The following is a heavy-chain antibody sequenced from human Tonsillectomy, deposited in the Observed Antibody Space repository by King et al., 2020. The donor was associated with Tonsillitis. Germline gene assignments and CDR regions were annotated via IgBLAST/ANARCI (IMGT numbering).Heavy chain of an antibody. CDR1: GGSFSGYY. D-gene: IGHD3-22*01. CDR3: SRGGAYYYASSAYSFPRLSPYDYDYGMDV. CDR2: INHSGST. Sequence: VQLQQWGAGLLKPSQTLSLTCAVYGGSFSGYYWSWIRQPPGKGLEWIGEINHSGSTNYNPSLKSRVTISVDTSKNQFSLKLSSVTAADTAVYYCSRGGAYYYASSAYSFPRLSPYDYDYGMDVWGQGTTVTVSS. V-gene: IGHV4-34*01. J-gene: IGHJ6*02.